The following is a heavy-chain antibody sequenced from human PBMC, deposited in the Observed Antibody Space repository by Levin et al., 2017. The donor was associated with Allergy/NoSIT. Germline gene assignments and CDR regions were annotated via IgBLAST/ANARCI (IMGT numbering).Heavy chain of an antibody. V-gene: IGHV1-18*01. J-gene: IGHJ4*02. CDR3: ARVARYCSSTSCLGGY. D-gene: IGHD2-2*01. CDR1: GYTFTSYG. Sequence: ASVKVSCKASGYTFTSYGISWVRQAPGQGLEWMGWISAYNGNTNYAQKLQGRVTMTTDTSTSTAYMELRSLRSDDTAVYYCARVARYCSSTSCLGGYWGQGTLVTVSS. CDR2: ISAYNGNT.